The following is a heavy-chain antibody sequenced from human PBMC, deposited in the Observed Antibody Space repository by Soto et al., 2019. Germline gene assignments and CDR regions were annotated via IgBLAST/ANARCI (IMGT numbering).Heavy chain of an antibody. J-gene: IGHJ4*02. CDR2: IKSKTDGGTT. CDR3: ARTKLTIIEH. D-gene: IGHD1-7*01. V-gene: IGHV3-15*07. CDR1: GFTFSNAW. Sequence: SLRLSCAASGFTFSNAWINWVRQAPGKGLEWVGRIKSKTDGGTTDYAAPVKGQVTISADKSISTAYLQWSSLKASDTAMYFCARTKLTIIEHWGQGTLVTVSS.